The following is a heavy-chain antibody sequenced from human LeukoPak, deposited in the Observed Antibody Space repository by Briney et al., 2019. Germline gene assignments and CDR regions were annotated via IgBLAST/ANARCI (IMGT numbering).Heavy chain of an antibody. Sequence: PETLSLTCAVSGYSISSGYYWGWIRQPPGKGLEWIGSIYHSGSTYYNPSLKSRVTISVDTSKNQFSLKLSSVTAADTAVYYCARPAPGGYYDSSGYGYWGQGTLVTVSS. CDR2: IYHSGST. V-gene: IGHV4-38-2*01. J-gene: IGHJ4*02. D-gene: IGHD3-22*01. CDR3: ARPAPGGYYDSSGYGY. CDR1: GYSISSGYY.